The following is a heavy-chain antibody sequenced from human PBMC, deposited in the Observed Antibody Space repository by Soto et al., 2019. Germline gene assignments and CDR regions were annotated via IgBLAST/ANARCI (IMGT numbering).Heavy chain of an antibody. D-gene: IGHD2-21*02. V-gene: IGHV1-46*01. Sequence: ASVKVSCKTSGYPFTDYSIHWVRQAPGQGLEWMGIISLYHHSTSYAQKFQGRLTVTADTSTTTVYMDLSSLTSEDSAVYWCARELYSCGGDCPYYMDYWGQGTLVTVSS. CDR1: GYPFTDYS. J-gene: IGHJ4*02. CDR2: ISLYHHST. CDR3: ARELYSCGGDCPYYMDY.